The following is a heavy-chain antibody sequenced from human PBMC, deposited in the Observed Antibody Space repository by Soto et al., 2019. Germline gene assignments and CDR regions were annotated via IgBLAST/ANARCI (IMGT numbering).Heavy chain of an antibody. CDR1: GFTFSSYS. J-gene: IGHJ6*02. D-gene: IGHD3-3*01. CDR2: ISSSSSYI. CDR3: AREETIPLAGDYYYYGMDV. Sequence: GGSLRLSCAASGFTFSSYSMNWVRQAPGKGLEWVSSISSSSSYIYYADSVKGRFTISRDNAKNSLYLQMNSLRAEDTAVYYCAREETIPLAGDYYYYGMDVWGQGTTVTVSS. V-gene: IGHV3-21*01.